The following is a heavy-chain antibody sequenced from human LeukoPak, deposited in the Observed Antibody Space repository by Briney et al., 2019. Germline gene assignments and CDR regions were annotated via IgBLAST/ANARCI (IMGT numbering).Heavy chain of an antibody. D-gene: IGHD2-15*01. Sequence: PGGSLRLSCAASGFTFSSYAMSWVRQAPGKGLEWVSAFSASGSTYYADSVKGRFTVSRDNSENMLYLQMNSLRAEDTAVYYCAQDLSYIGLDNWGQGTLVTVSS. V-gene: IGHV3-23*01. CDR2: FSASGST. CDR3: AQDLSYIGLDN. CDR1: GFTFSSYA. J-gene: IGHJ4*02.